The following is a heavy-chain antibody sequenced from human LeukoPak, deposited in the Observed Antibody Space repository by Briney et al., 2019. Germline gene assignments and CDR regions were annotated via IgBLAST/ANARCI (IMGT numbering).Heavy chain of an antibody. CDR2: MSPNSGDT. CDR3: ARTFRVNPGTDFDY. J-gene: IGHJ4*02. D-gene: IGHD3-3*01. CDR1: GYTFTIYD. Sequence: ASVKVSCKASGYTFTIYDINWVRQAPGQGLEWMGWMSPNSGDTGCAQKFQGRVTMTRDTSTGTAYMELSSLRSEDTAVYYCARTFRVNPGTDFDYWGQGTLVTVSS. V-gene: IGHV1-8*01.